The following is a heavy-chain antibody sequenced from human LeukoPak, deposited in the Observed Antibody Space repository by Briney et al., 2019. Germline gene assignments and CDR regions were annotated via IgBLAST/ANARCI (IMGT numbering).Heavy chain of an antibody. CDR1: GGSFSGYY. D-gene: IGHD5-18*01. J-gene: IGHJ4*02. CDR3: AIRRGYSYGYGP. CDR2: INHSGST. Sequence: PSETLSLTCAVYGGSFSGYYWSWIRQPPGKGLEWIGEINHSGSTNYNPSLKSRVTISADTSKNQFSLKLSSVTAADTAVYYCAIRRGYSYGYGPWGQGTLVTVSS. V-gene: IGHV4-34*01.